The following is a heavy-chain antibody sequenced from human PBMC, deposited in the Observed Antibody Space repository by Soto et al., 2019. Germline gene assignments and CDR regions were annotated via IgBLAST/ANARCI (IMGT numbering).Heavy chain of an antibody. CDR1: GGSISSGGYY. CDR3: ARDRLMATAGTARHYFGLDV. V-gene: IGHV4-31*03. CDR2: IYYSGST. Sequence: SETLSPTCTVSGGSISSGGYYWSGVRQSPWRGLEWIGNIYYSGSTYYNPSLKSRLTISVDTSKNQFSLNLSSVTAADTAVYYCARDRLMATAGTARHYFGLDVWGQGTTVTVSS. J-gene: IGHJ6*02. D-gene: IGHD5-18*01.